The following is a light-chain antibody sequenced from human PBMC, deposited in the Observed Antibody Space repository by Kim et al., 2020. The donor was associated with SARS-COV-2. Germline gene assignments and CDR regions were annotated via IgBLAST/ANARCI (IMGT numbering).Light chain of an antibody. J-gene: IGKJ1*01. CDR1: RSVSRNY. Sequence: SPGERATICCRASRSVSRNYLAWYQQKPGQAPRLLIYDASTSATGTPDMFSGGGSGTDFTLTINRLEPEDFVVYFCQQYGSSPRTFGQGTKVDIK. CDR3: QQYGSSPRT. CDR2: DAS. V-gene: IGKV3-20*01.